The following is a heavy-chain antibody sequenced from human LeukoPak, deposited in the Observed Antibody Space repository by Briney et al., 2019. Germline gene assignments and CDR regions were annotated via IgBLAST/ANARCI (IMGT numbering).Heavy chain of an antibody. Sequence: ASVKVSCKASGYTFTSYGVSWVRQAPGQGLEWMGWISAYNGNTNYAQKLQGRVTMTTDTSTSTAYMELRSLRSDDTAVYYCGLSLGRFHFDYWGQGTLVTVSS. CDR2: ISAYNGNT. V-gene: IGHV1-18*01. D-gene: IGHD3-16*01. J-gene: IGHJ4*02. CDR3: GLSLGRFHFDY. CDR1: GYTFTSYG.